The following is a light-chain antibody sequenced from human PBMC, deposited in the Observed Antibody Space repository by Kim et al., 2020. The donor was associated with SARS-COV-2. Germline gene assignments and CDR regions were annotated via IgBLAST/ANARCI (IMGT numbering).Light chain of an antibody. CDR1: NIGSKS. CDR2: YDS. J-gene: IGLJ3*02. CDR3: QVWHSSSDQWV. Sequence: SYELTQPPSVSVAPGKTARITCGGNNIGSKSVHWYQQKPGQAPVLVIYYDSDRPSGIPERFSGSNSGNTATLTISRVEAGDEADYYCQVWHSSSDQWVFGGGTQLTVL. V-gene: IGLV3-21*04.